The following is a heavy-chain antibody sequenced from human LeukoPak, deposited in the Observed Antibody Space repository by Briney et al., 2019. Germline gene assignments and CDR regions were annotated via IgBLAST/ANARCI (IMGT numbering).Heavy chain of an antibody. CDR1: GFTFSSYS. CDR3: ARGHLSWYGGFDY. CDR2: ISSSSSYI. Sequence: GGSLRLSCAASGFTFSSYSMNWVRQAPGKGLEWVSSISSSSSYIYYADSVKGRFTISRDNAKNSLYLQMNSLRAEDTAVYYCARGHLSWYGGFDYWGQGTLVTVSS. D-gene: IGHD6-13*01. V-gene: IGHV3-21*01. J-gene: IGHJ4*02.